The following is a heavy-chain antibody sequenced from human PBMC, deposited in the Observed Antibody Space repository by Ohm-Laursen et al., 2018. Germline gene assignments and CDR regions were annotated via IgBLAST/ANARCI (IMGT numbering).Heavy chain of an antibody. CDR2: INPSRDST. Sequence: ASVKVSCKASGYTFTSYYMHWVRQAPGQGLEWMGVINPSRDSTNYAQKFQGRVTMTRNTSISTAYMELSSLRSEDTAVYYCARDLRGSSAFDIWGQGAMVTVSS. V-gene: IGHV1-46*01. D-gene: IGHD3-10*01. CDR1: GYTFTSYY. CDR3: ARDLRGSSAFDI. J-gene: IGHJ3*02.